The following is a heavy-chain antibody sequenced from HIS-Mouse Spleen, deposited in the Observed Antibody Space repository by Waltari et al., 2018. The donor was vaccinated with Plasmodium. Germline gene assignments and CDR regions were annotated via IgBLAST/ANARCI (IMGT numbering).Heavy chain of an antibody. Sequence: QVQLVESGGGVVQPGRSLRLSCAASGFTFSSYGRHWVRQAPGKGLEWVAVRSYDGSNKYYADSVKGRFTISRDNSKNTLYLQMNSLRAEDTAVYYCAKDRRSSSWYVDYWGQGTLVTVSS. CDR2: RSYDGSNK. J-gene: IGHJ4*02. V-gene: IGHV3-30*18. CDR1: GFTFSSYG. D-gene: IGHD6-13*01. CDR3: AKDRRSSSWYVDY.